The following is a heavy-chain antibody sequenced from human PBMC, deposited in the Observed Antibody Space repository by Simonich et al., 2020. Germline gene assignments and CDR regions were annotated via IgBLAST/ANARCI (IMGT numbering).Heavy chain of an antibody. CDR1: GGSLSSSSYY. Sequence: QLQLQESGPGLVKPSETLSLTCTVSGGSLSSSSYYWGWIRQPPGKGLEWIGSFYKSGSTYYNPSRKRRVTISVYTSKNQFSLKLSSVTAADTAVYYCERQRVLMVYAIDYWGQGTLVTVSS. CDR2: FYKSGST. D-gene: IGHD2-8*01. CDR3: ERQRVLMVYAIDY. V-gene: IGHV4-39*01. J-gene: IGHJ4*02.